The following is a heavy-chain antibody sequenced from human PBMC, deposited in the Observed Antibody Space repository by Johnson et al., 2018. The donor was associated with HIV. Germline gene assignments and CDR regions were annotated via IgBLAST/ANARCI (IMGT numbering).Heavy chain of an antibody. CDR2: IRYDGSNK. J-gene: IGHJ3*02. CDR3: ASRAQTGADVGAFDI. V-gene: IGHV3-33*01. Sequence: QVQLVESGGGVVQPGRSLRLSCAASGFTFSSYGMHWVRQAPGKGLEWVAFIRYDGSNKYYADSVKGRFTISRDNSKNTLYLQMNSLRAEDTAVYYCASRAQTGADVGAFDIWGQGTMVTVSS. CDR1: GFTFSSYG. D-gene: IGHD1-14*01.